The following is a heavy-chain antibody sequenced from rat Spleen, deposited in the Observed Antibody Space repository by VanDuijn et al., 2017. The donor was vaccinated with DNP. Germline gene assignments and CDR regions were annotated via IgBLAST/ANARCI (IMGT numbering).Heavy chain of an antibody. V-gene: IGHV5-31*01. CDR3: ARGGSDYTYSDSQRWFAY. Sequence: EVQLVESGGDLVQPGRSLRLSCVASGFTFNNFWMIWIRQVPGKGLDWVASITSSGGGTYYPDSVRGRFTISRDNAKNILYLQMNSLRSEDTATYYCARGGSDYTYSDSQRWFAYWGQGTLVTVSS. D-gene: IGHD1-9*01. J-gene: IGHJ3*01. CDR2: ITSSGGGT. CDR1: GFTFNNFW.